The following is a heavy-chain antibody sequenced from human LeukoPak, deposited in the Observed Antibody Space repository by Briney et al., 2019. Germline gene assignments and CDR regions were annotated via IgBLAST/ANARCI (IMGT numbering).Heavy chain of an antibody. CDR3: ARETYYYGMDV. Sequence: PGGSLRLSCVASGFTFTKCAMSWIRQAPGKGLEWVAIITATGDTAYYADSVKGRFTISRDNSRNTVYMQMDSLRAEDTAVYYCARETYYYGMDVWGQGTTVTVSS. CDR2: ITATGDTA. V-gene: IGHV3-23*01. CDR1: GFTFTKCA. J-gene: IGHJ6*02.